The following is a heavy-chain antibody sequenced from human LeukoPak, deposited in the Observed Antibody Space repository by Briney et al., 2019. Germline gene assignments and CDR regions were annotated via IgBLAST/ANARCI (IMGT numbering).Heavy chain of an antibody. Sequence: SDTLSLTCAVSGYSIRSSNWWSWIRQPAGKGLEWIGRMYTSGSTNYNPSLKSRVTMSVDTSKNQFSLRLSSVTAADTAVYYCAREVSSSWSGYYFYYMDVWGKGTTVTVSS. CDR1: GYSIRSSNW. D-gene: IGHD6-13*01. V-gene: IGHV4-4*07. CDR2: MYTSGST. J-gene: IGHJ6*03. CDR3: AREVSSSWSGYYFYYMDV.